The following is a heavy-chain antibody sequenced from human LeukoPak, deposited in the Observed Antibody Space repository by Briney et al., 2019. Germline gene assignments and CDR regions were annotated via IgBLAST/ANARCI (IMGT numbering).Heavy chain of an antibody. V-gene: IGHV4-39*01. CDR2: IYYSGST. D-gene: IGHD2-2*01. CDR3: ARRRCSSTSCKFDY. Sequence: SETLSLTCTVSGGSLSSSSYYWGGLRQPPGTGLEWLGSIYYSGSTYYNPSLKSRVTISVDTSKNQFSLKLSSVTAADTAVYYCARRRCSSTSCKFDYWGQGTLVTVSS. J-gene: IGHJ4*02. CDR1: GGSLSSSSYY.